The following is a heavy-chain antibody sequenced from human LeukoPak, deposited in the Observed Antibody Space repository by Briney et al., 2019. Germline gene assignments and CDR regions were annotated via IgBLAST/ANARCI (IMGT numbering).Heavy chain of an antibody. D-gene: IGHD3-10*01. J-gene: IGHJ4*02. V-gene: IGHV4-39*01. CDR2: IYYSGST. CDR1: GGSISSSSYY. Sequence: SETLSLTCTVSGGSISSSSYYWGWIRQPPGKGLEWIGSIYYSGSTYYNPSLKSRVTISVDTSKNQFSLKLSSVTAADTAVYYCARQKSPYYGSGSFFDYWGQGTLATVSS. CDR3: ARQKSPYYGSGSFFDY.